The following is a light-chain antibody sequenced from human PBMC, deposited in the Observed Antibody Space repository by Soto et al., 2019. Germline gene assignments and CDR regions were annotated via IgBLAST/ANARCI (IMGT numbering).Light chain of an antibody. V-gene: IGLV1-44*01. CDR1: SSNIGSNT. CDR2: SNN. Sequence: QSVLTQPPSASRTPGQRVTISCSGSSSNIGSNTVHWNQQVPGTTPKLLIYSNNQRPSGVPDRFSGSKSGTSASLAISGLQSEDEADYYCAAWDVSLNGVVFGGGTKLTVL. CDR3: AAWDVSLNGVV. J-gene: IGLJ2*01.